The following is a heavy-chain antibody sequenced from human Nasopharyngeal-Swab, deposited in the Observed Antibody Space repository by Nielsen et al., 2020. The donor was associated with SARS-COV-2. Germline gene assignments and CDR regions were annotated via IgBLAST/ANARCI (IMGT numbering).Heavy chain of an antibody. Sequence: ASVKVSCKASGYTFTSSGISWVRQAPGQGLEWMGWISAFYGDTDFALKFQDRVTLTTDTSTNTAYMELRSLGPGDTALYYCVRDIVTRGLLSSDAFDIWGQGTIVTVSS. CDR3: VRDIVTRGLLSSDAFDI. CDR1: GYTFTSSG. V-gene: IGHV1-18*01. CDR2: ISAFYGDT. D-gene: IGHD2/OR15-2a*01. J-gene: IGHJ3*02.